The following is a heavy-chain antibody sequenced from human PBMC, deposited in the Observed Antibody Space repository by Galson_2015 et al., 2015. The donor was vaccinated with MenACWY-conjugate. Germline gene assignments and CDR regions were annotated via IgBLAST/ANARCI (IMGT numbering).Heavy chain of an antibody. J-gene: IGHJ3*02. Sequence: SVKVSCTASGGTFSSYAISWVRQAPGKGLEWMGGIIRIFGNTNYAQKFQGRVTIISDETTSTAYMELSSLRTEDTAVYYCARDIGRVVMFNDAFEIWGQGTMVTVSS. CDR3: ARDIGRVVMFNDAFEI. CDR2: IIRIFGNT. D-gene: IGHD3-10*01. V-gene: IGHV1-69*13. CDR1: GGTFSSYA.